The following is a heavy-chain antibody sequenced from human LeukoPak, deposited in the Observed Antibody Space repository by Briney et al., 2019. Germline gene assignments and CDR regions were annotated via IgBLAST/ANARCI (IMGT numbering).Heavy chain of an antibody. CDR2: IIPIFGTA. CDR3: SSARTRMELDRRGDAFDI. J-gene: IGHJ3*02. D-gene: IGHD1-26*01. Sequence: GASVKVSCKASGGTFSSYAISWVRQAPGQGLEWMGGIIPIFGTANYAQKFQGRVTITTDESTSTAYMELSSLRPEDTAVYYCSSARTRMELDRRGDAFDIWGQGTMVTVSS. CDR1: GGTFSSYA. V-gene: IGHV1-69*05.